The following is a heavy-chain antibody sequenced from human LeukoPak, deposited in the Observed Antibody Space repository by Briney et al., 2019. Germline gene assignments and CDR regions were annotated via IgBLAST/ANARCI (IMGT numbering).Heavy chain of an antibody. Sequence: SETLSLTCAVYGGSFSGYYWSWIRQPPGKGLEWIGRIYTSGSTNYNPSLKSRVTMSVDTSKNQFSLKLSSVTAADTAVYYCARYIRGSVREGIDYWGQGTLVTVSS. J-gene: IGHJ4*02. CDR2: IYTSGST. V-gene: IGHV4-59*10. CDR3: ARYIRGSVREGIDY. D-gene: IGHD1-26*01. CDR1: GGSFSGYY.